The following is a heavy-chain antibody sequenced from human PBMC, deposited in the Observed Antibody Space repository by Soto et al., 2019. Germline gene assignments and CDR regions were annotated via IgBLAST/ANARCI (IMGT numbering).Heavy chain of an antibody. CDR1: AVTFTGFG. V-gene: IGHV3-33*01. CDR2: IRFDGSNT. D-gene: IGHD1-26*01. J-gene: IGHJ4*02. CDR3: ARDGVGTTTYFGYFDY. Sequence: GGSLRFYCAASAVTFTGFGMHWVRQAPGKGLEWVAVIRFDGSNTYYADSVKGRFTISRDNPKNMLYLQMNSLRAEDTAIYYCARDGVGTTTYFGYFDYWGLGTLVTVSS.